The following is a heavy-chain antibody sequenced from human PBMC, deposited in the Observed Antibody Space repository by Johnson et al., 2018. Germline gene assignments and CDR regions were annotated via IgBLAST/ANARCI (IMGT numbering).Heavy chain of an antibody. CDR3: ARGLGTTIRLGYYGSDV. CDR2: IIPLFGVA. D-gene: IGHD3-16*01. J-gene: IGHJ6*02. Sequence: QVQLVQSGAEVKKPGSSVKVSCKASGGTFRSYAINWVRQAPGQGLEWMGGIIPLFGVANYAHDFQGRVTITADESASTAYMELSSLRSDDTAVYYCARGLGTTIRLGYYGSDVWGQGTTVIVSS. V-gene: IGHV1-69*12. CDR1: GGTFRSYA.